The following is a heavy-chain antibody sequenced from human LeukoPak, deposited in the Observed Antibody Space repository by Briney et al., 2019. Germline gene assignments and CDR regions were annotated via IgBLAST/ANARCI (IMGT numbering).Heavy chain of an antibody. CDR3: ARGRLGLAAAGPDY. CDR1: GGSISSGGYY. J-gene: IGHJ4*02. V-gene: IGHV4-31*03. Sequence: SETLSLTCTVSGGSISSGGYYWSWLRQHPGKGVEWIGYIYYSGSTYYNPSLKSRVTISVDTSKNQFSLKLSSVTAADTAVYYCARGRLGLAAAGPDYWGQGTLVTVSS. D-gene: IGHD6-13*01. CDR2: IYYSGST.